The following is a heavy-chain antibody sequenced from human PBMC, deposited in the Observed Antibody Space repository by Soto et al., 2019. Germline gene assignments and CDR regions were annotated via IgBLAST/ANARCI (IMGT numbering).Heavy chain of an antibody. J-gene: IGHJ4*02. V-gene: IGHV4-39*01. D-gene: IGHD1-20*01. CDR3: ARITGRHLVY. CDR2: VDYSGTA. Sequence: KTSETLSLTCTVSSGSISVTNVFWGWVRQPPGKGLEWIGNVDYSGTAYFSPSLATRVTFHVDTSKNQFSLTLYSVTAADTAVYYCARITGRHLVYWGQGILVTVSS. CDR1: SGSISVTNVF.